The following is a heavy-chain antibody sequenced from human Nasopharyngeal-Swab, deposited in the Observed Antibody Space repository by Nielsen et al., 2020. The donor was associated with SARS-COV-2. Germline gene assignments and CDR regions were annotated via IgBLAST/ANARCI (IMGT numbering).Heavy chain of an antibody. D-gene: IGHD6-19*01. J-gene: IGHJ3*02. V-gene: IGHV2-70*04. CDR3: ARTSTLTTYSSGWNDAFDI. CDR2: IDWDDDK. Sequence: WIRLPPGKALEWLARIDWDDDKFYSTSLKTRLTISKDTSKNQVVLTMTNMDPVDTATYYCARTSTLTTYSSGWNDAFDIWGQGTMVTVSS.